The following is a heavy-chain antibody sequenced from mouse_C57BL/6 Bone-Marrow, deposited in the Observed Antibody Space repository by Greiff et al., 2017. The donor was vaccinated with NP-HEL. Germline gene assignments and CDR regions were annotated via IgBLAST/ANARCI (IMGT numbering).Heavy chain of an antibody. Sequence: EVKLVESGPGLVKPSQSLSLTCSVTGYSITSGYYWNWIRQFPGNKLEWMGYISYDGSYNYNPSLKNRIPITRDPSMTPFFLQLNSVTPEDTATYYCARADYGSSPYAMDYWGQGTSVTVSA. D-gene: IGHD1-1*01. CDR3: ARADYGSSPYAMDY. V-gene: IGHV3-6*01. J-gene: IGHJ4*01. CDR2: ISYDGSY. CDR1: GYSITSGYY.